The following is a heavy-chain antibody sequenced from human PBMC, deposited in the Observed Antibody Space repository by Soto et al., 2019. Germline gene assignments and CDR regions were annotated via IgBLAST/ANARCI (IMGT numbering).Heavy chain of an antibody. CDR1: GDSVSSGTYY. D-gene: IGHD3-22*01. J-gene: IGHJ5*02. Sequence: PSETLSLTCTVSGDSVSSGTYYWSWIRQPPGKGLEWIGNMYHSGSSNYNPSLKSRVVISGDTSKKQFALKLRIVTAADTAMCYRARVSFQYDNSGYGVGWLHPWGPGAMVTVYS. V-gene: IGHV4-61*01. CDR2: MYHSGSS. CDR3: ARVSFQYDNSGYGVGWLHP.